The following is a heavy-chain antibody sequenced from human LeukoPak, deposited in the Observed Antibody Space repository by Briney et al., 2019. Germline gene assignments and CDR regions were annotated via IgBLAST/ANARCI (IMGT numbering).Heavy chain of an antibody. CDR1: GGSISSYY. CDR3: ARYVELRYCSGGSCYGGFDY. Sequence: SETLSLTCTVSGGSISSYYWSWIRQPPREGLEWIGYISYRGSTNYNPSLKSRVTISVDTSKNQFYLTLSSVTAAGTAVYYCARYVELRYCSGGSCYGGFDYWGQGTLVTVSS. V-gene: IGHV4-59*01. D-gene: IGHD2-15*01. J-gene: IGHJ4*02. CDR2: ISYRGST.